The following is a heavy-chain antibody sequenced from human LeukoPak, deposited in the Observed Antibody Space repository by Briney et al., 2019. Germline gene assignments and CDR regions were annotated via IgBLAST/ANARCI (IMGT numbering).Heavy chain of an antibody. CDR2: ISAYNGNT. V-gene: IGHV1-18*01. D-gene: IGHD4-17*01. Sequence: ASVKVSGKASGYTFTSYGISWVRQAPGQGLEWMGWISAYNGNTNYAQKLQGRVTMTTDTSTSTAYMELRSLRSDDTAVYYCARVNDYGDYLTLAHWCFDLWGRGTLVTVSS. J-gene: IGHJ2*01. CDR3: ARVNDYGDYLTLAHWCFDL. CDR1: GYTFTSYG.